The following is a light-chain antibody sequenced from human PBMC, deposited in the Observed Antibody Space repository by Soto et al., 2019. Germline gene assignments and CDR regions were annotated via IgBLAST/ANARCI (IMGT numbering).Light chain of an antibody. V-gene: IGKV3-15*01. CDR3: QQYDNWPHT. J-gene: IGKJ2*01. CDR1: QSVSSN. CDR2: GAS. Sequence: EIVMTQSPATLSVSPGERATLSCRASQSVSSNLAWYQQKPGQAPRLLIDGASTRATGIPARFSGSGSGTEFPLTISSLQSEDFAVYYCQQYDNWPHTFGQGTKLEIK.